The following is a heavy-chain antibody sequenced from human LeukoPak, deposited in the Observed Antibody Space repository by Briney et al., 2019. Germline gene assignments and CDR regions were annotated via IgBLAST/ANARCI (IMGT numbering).Heavy chain of an antibody. Sequence: PPETLSLSPTLSLASINAHYWCWIRQPPGKGREWIGYKNYAGSTSTTPSLESRVTISVDTSKNQCSLNLYSVTAADTAVYYCARHRFAWYDFDVWGQGTRVTVS. D-gene: IGHD3-9*01. V-gene: IGHV4-59*08. CDR1: LASINAHY. CDR2: KNYAGST. J-gene: IGHJ3*01. CDR3: ARHRFAWYDFDV.